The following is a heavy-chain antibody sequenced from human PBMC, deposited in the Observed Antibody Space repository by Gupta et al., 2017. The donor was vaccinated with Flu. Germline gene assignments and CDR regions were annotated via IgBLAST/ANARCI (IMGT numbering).Heavy chain of an antibody. Sequence: EVQLVESGGGLVQPGGSLRLSCAASGFTFSSYWMSWVRQAPGKGLEWVANIKQDGSEKYYVDSVKGRFTISRDNAKNSLYLQMNSLRAEDTAVYYCARVGLQLWRDAFDIWGQGTMVTVSS. V-gene: IGHV3-7*01. D-gene: IGHD5-18*01. CDR1: GFTFSSYW. CDR2: IKQDGSEK. CDR3: ARVGLQLWRDAFDI. J-gene: IGHJ3*02.